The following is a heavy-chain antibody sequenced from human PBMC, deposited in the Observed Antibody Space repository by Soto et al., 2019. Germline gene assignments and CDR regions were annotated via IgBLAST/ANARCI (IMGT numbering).Heavy chain of an antibody. D-gene: IGHD3-22*01. CDR2: ISGSGGST. J-gene: IGHJ4*02. CDR3: AKDYYDSSGQNPYFDY. CDR1: GFTFSSYA. Sequence: GGSLRLSCAASGFTFSSYAMSWVRQAPGKGLEWVLAISGSGGSTYYADSVKGRFTISRDNSRNTLYLQMNSLRAEDTAVYYCAKDYYDSSGQNPYFDYWGQGTLVTVSS. V-gene: IGHV3-23*01.